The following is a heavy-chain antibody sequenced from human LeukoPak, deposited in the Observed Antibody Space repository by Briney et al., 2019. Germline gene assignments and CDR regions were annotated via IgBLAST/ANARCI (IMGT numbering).Heavy chain of an antibody. V-gene: IGHV4-34*01. CDR1: GVSFKSYH. CDR2: VNHSGYT. D-gene: IGHD1-26*01. CDR3: ATTDGRDGNSGY. Sequence: SETLSLTWAVDGVSFKSYHWSWIRQPPGKGLEWIGEVNHSGYTTYNPSLKGRLAISVDTSKKQVFLNLMSVTAADTAVYFCATTDGRDGNSGYWGQGTLVIVSS. J-gene: IGHJ4*02.